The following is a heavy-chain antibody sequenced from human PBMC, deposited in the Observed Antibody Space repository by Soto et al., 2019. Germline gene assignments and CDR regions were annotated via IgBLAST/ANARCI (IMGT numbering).Heavy chain of an antibody. CDR3: AKDLQSSGWAAYNFDY. CDR1: GFTFSNYG. D-gene: IGHD6-25*01. V-gene: IGHV3-30*18. CDR2: ISYDGSNK. Sequence: QVQLVESGGGVVQPGRSLRLSCAASGFTFSNYGMHWVRQAPGKGLEWVALISYDGSNKYYADSVKGRFTISRDNTRNTLHLQMYGLGAEDSAVYYCAKDLQSSGWAAYNFDYWGQGTLVTVSS. J-gene: IGHJ4*02.